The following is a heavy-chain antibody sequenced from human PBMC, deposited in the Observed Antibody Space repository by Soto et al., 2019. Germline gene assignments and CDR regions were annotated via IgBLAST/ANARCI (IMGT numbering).Heavy chain of an antibody. D-gene: IGHD3-10*01. CDR3: ARGRVRGVKFGRHFDS. Sequence: GASVKVSCKTSGGTLSNSAINWVRQAPGQGLEWMGSFTPIFGSTFYAQNFQDRVTITADKSTGTAYIELSSLTSEDTAMYFCARGRVRGVKFGRHFDSLRQGTMGTVSS. CDR1: GGTLSNSA. CDR2: FTPIFGST. J-gene: IGHJ4*02. V-gene: IGHV1-69*06.